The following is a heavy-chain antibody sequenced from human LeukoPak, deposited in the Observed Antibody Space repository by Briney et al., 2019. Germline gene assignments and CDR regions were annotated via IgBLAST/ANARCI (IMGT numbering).Heavy chain of an antibody. CDR2: ISAYNGNT. Sequence: ASVKVSCKASGYTFTSYGISWVRQAPGQGLEWIGWISAYNGNTNYAQKLQGRVTMTTDTSTSTAYMELRSLRSDDTAVYYCARDTELRYFDWFHPLYYFDYWGQGTLVTVSS. J-gene: IGHJ4*02. V-gene: IGHV1-18*01. CDR3: ARDTELRYFDWFHPLYYFDY. CDR1: GYTFTSYG. D-gene: IGHD3-9*01.